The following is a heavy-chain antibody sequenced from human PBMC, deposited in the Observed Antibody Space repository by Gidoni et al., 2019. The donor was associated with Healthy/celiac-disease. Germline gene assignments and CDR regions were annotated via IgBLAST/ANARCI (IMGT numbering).Heavy chain of an antibody. CDR3: ARDPSTIFGVVRVLSYGMDV. J-gene: IGHJ6*02. CDR2: IYYSGST. V-gene: IGHV4-30-4*01. D-gene: IGHD3-3*01. CDR1: GGSISSAAYY. Sequence: QVRLQESGPGLVKPSQTLSLTCTVSGGSISSAAYYWCWIRQPPGKGLEWIGYIYYSGSTYYNPSLKSRVTISVDTSKNQFSLKLSSVTAADTAVYYCARDPSTIFGVVRVLSYGMDVWGQGTTVTVSS.